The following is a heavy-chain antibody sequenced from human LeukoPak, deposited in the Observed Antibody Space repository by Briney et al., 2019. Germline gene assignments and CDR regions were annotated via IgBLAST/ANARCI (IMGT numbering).Heavy chain of an antibody. D-gene: IGHD4-23*01. CDR3: ARDQSLGGGNSEICDY. J-gene: IGHJ4*02. Sequence: ASVKVSCKASGYTFTSYGISWVRQAPGQGLEWMGWISAYNGNTNYAQKLQGRVTMTTDTSTSTAYMELRSLRSDDTAVYYCARDQSLGGGNSEICDYWGQGTLVTVSS. V-gene: IGHV1-18*01. CDR2: ISAYNGNT. CDR1: GYTFTSYG.